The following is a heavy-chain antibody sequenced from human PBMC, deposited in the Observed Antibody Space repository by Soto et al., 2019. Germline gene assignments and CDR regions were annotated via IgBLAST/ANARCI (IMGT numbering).Heavy chain of an antibody. CDR2: IYYSGST. D-gene: IGHD3-22*01. V-gene: IGHV4-31*03. CDR3: ARVDGSGYYYTSDY. J-gene: IGHJ4*02. Sequence: SETLSLTCTVSGGSISSGGYYWSWIRQHPGKGLEWIGYIYYSGSTYYNPSLKSRVTISVDTSKNQFSLKLSSVTAADTAVYYCARVDGSGYYYTSDYWGQGTLVTVSS. CDR1: GGSISSGGYY.